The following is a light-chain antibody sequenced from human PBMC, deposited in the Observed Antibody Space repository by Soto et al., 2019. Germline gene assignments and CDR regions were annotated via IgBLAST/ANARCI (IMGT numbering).Light chain of an antibody. CDR2: MAS. CDR1: QSISSW. CDR3: QQYKGYPWT. J-gene: IGKJ1*01. Sequence: DIQMTQSPSTLSASVGDRVTITCRASQSISSWLAWYQQKPGKAPRLLIYMASSLESGVPSRFSGSGSGTEFTLTISSLQPDDFATYYCQQYKGYPWTFSQGTKVVIK. V-gene: IGKV1-5*03.